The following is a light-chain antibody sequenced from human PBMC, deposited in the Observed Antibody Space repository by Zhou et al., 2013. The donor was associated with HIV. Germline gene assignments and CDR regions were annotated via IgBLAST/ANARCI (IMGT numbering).Light chain of an antibody. CDR3: QERYHWWT. CDR2: DAS. Sequence: ETVLTQSPGTLSLSPGEEATFSCRASQTISSSYLAWYQQKPGQAPRLLIYDASNRATGIPARFSGSGSGTDFTLTISSLEPEDFAIYYCQERYHWWTFGPGTKVEIK. CDR1: QTISSSY. J-gene: IGKJ1*01. V-gene: IGKV3D-20*02.